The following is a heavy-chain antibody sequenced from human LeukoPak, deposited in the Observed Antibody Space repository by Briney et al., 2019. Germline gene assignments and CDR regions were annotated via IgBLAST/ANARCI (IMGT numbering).Heavy chain of an antibody. CDR2: INPNSGGT. Sequence: ASVKDSCKASGYTFTGYYMHWVRQAPGQGLDWKGWINPNSGGTNYAQKFQGRVAMTRDTSISTAYMELSRLRSDDTAVYYCARVDGDYDGNYYYYYGMDVWGQGTTVTVSS. J-gene: IGHJ6*02. CDR3: ARVDGDYDGNYYYYYGMDV. CDR1: GYTFTGYY. D-gene: IGHD4-23*01. V-gene: IGHV1-2*02.